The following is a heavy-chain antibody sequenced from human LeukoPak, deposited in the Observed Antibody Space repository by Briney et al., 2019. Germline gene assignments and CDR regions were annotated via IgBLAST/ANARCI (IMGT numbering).Heavy chain of an antibody. D-gene: IGHD3-10*01. V-gene: IGHV3-23*01. CDR3: AKPVWFGELGAFDI. CDR1: GFAFSSYA. J-gene: IGHJ3*02. CDR2: ISGSGGST. Sequence: PGGSLRLSCAAYGFAFSSYAMCWVRQAPGKGLEWVSAISGSGGSTYYADSVKGRFTISRDNSKNTLYLQMNSLRAEDTAVYYCAKPVWFGELGAFDIWGQGTMVTVSS.